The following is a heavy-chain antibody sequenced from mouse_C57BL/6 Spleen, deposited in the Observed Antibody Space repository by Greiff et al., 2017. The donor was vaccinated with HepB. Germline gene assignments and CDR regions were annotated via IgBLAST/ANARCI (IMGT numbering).Heavy chain of an antibody. CDR3: ARSVYGYDDGYWYFDV. D-gene: IGHD2-2*01. CDR1: GYTFTSYW. Sequence: QVQLQQPGTELVKPGASVKLSCKASGYTFTSYWMHWVKQRPGQGLEWIGNINPSNGGTNYNEKFKSKATLTVDKSSSTAYMQLSSLTSEDSAVYYCARSVYGYDDGYWYFDVWGTGTTVTVSS. CDR2: INPSNGGT. V-gene: IGHV1-53*01. J-gene: IGHJ1*03.